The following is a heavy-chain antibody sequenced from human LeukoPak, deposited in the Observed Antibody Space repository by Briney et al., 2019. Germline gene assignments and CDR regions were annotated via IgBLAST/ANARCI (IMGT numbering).Heavy chain of an antibody. J-gene: IGHJ4*02. CDR2: ISWNSGSI. CDR1: GFTFDDYA. Sequence: PGRSLRLSCAASGFTFDDYAMHWVRQAPGKGLERVSGISWNSGSIGYADSVKGRFTISRDNAKNSLYLQMNSLRAEDTALYYCAKDISYYGSGSPDYWGQGTLVTVSS. D-gene: IGHD3-10*01. CDR3: AKDISYYGSGSPDY. V-gene: IGHV3-9*01.